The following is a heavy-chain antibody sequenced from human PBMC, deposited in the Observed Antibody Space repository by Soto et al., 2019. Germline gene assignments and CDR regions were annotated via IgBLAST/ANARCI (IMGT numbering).Heavy chain of an antibody. Sequence: EVQLVESGGGLVQPGGSLKLSCAASGFTFSGSAMHWVRQASGKGLEWVGRIRSKANSYATAYAASVKGRFTISRDDSKNTAYLQMNSLKTEDTAVYYCLSYYDFWSGYHSDYWGQGTLVTVSS. CDR1: GFTFSGSA. J-gene: IGHJ4*02. D-gene: IGHD3-3*01. V-gene: IGHV3-73*01. CDR2: IRSKANSYAT. CDR3: LSYYDFWSGYHSDY.